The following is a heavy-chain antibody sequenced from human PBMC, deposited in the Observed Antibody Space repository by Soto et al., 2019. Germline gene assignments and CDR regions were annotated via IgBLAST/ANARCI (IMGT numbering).Heavy chain of an antibody. J-gene: IGHJ4*02. CDR2: VSYDGSYK. V-gene: IGHV3-30*18. D-gene: IGHD6-6*01. CDR3: AKEMYPRTVLDSSSPWGDY. CDR1: GFTFSDYG. Sequence: QVHPVESGGGVAQPGRSLRLSCAVSGFTFSDYGMHWVRQAPGKGLEWVAVVSYDGSYKYYADSVKGRFTVSRDLSGNTLFLQMNSLRPEDTAVYFCAKEMYPRTVLDSSSPWGDYWGQGTLVAVSS.